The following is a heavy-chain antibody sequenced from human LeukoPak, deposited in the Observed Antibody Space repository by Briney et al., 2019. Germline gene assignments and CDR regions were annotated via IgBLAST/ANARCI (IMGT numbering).Heavy chain of an antibody. V-gene: IGHV3-48*03. CDR1: GLPFSSYE. J-gene: IGHJ4*02. CDR2: IDTSSTTI. Sequence: SGGSLRLFCAASGLPFSSYEMHWVPQAPGKGGEWISYIDTSSTTICYIDSVKGRFTISRDNAKDSLYLQMNSLRVEDTAVYYCARDSAVPAAQLDHWGQGTLVTVSS. CDR3: ARDSAVPAAQLDH. D-gene: IGHD2-2*01.